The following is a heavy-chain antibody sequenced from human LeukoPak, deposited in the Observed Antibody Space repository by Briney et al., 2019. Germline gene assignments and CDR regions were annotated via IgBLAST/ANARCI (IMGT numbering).Heavy chain of an antibody. J-gene: IGHJ5*02. D-gene: IGHD6-13*01. CDR2: IYHSGST. V-gene: IGHV4-4*02. Sequence: SGTLSLTCAVSGGSISSSNWWSWVRQPPGKGLEWIGEIYHSGSTNYNPSLKSRVTISVDKSKNQFSLKLSSVTAADTAVYYCARDFPLAAAGTNWFDPWGQGTLVTVSS. CDR1: GGSISSSNW. CDR3: ARDFPLAAAGTNWFDP.